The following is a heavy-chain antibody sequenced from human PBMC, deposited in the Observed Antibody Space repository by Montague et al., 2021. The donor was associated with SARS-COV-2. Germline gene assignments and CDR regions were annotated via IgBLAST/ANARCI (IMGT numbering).Heavy chain of an antibody. V-gene: IGHV4-39*01. CDR3: ANFYSGSYNY. J-gene: IGHJ4*01. CDR1: RGSLRLTSYH. Sequence: SETLSFTCTVSRGSLRLTSYHWGWIRQPPGKGLEWIGSIYHTGSTYYDPSLESRVTMSVDNSKNQFSLMLTSVTAADTAVYYCANFYSGSYNYWGHGSLVTVSS. D-gene: IGHD1-26*01. CDR2: IYHTGST.